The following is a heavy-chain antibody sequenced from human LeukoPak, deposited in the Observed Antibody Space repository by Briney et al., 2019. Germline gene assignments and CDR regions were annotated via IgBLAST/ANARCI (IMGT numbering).Heavy chain of an antibody. Sequence: GGSLRLSCAASGFAVSSNYMSWVRQAPGKGLECVSVIGNDGRTYYVNSVKGRFTISRDNAKNSLYLQMNSLRAEDTAVYYCAELGITMIGGVWGKGTTVTISS. CDR3: AELGITMIGGV. V-gene: IGHV3-53*01. CDR1: GFAVSSNY. J-gene: IGHJ6*04. D-gene: IGHD3-10*02. CDR2: IGNDGRT.